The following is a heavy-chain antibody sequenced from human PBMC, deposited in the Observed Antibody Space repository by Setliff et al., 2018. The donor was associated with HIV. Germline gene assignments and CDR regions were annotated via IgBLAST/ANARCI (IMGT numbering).Heavy chain of an antibody. D-gene: IGHD3-16*02. Sequence: PSETLSLTCTVPGGSISSGGYYWSWIRQHPGKGLEWIGYIYYSGSTYYNPSLKSRVTISVDTSKNQFSLKLSSVTAADTAVYYCARVPPLKAFGGVISLYYFDYWGKGTTVTVSS. CDR3: ARVPPLKAFGGVISLYYFDY. CDR1: GGSISSGGYY. V-gene: IGHV4-31*02. J-gene: IGHJ4*03. CDR2: IYYSGST.